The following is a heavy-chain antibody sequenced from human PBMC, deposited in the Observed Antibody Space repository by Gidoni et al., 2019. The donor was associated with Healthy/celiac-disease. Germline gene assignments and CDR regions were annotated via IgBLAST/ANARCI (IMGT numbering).Heavy chain of an antibody. CDR1: GFSLSNARMG. D-gene: IGHD3-10*01. V-gene: IGHV2-26*01. CDR3: ARIRLLLWFGESYGMDV. Sequence: QVTLKESGPVLVKPTETLTLTCTVSGFSLSNARMGVSWIRQPPGKALEWLAHIFSNDEKSYSTSLKSRLTISKDTSKSQVVLTMTNMDPVDTATYYCARIRLLLWFGESYGMDVWGQGTTVTVSS. CDR2: IFSNDEK. J-gene: IGHJ6*02.